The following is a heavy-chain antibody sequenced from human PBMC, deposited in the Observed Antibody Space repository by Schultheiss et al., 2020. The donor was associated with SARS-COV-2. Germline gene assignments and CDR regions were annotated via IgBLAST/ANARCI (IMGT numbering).Heavy chain of an antibody. J-gene: IGHJ3*02. V-gene: IGHV4-38-2*02. D-gene: IGHD3-22*01. CDR3: AREVLNYYDSSGSNAFDI. CDR1: GYSISSGYY. Sequence: SETLSLTCAVSGYSISSGYYWGWIRQPPGKGLEWIGYIYYSGSTNYNPSLKSRVTISVDTSKNQFSLKLSSVTAADTAVYYCAREVLNYYDSSGSNAFDIWGQGTMVTVSS. CDR2: IYYSGST.